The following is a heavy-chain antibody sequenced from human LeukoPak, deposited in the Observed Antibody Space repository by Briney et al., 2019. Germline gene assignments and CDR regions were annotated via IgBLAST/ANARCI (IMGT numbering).Heavy chain of an antibody. CDR3: ARGSVVTD. CDR1: AFTFSSFW. V-gene: IGHV3-7*01. Sequence: GGSLRLSCAASAFTFSSFWMSWVRQAPGKGLEWVANIKQDGSEKNYVDSVKGRFTISRDNAKNSLYLQMNSLRAEDTAVYYCARGSVVTDWGQGTLVTVSS. J-gene: IGHJ4*02. D-gene: IGHD4-23*01. CDR2: IKQDGSEK.